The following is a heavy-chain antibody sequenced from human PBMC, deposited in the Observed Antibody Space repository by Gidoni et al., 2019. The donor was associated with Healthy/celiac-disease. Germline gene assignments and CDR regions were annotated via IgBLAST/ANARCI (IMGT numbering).Heavy chain of an antibody. Sequence: GVRQAPGQGLEWMGWINPNSGGTNYAQKFQGRVTMTRDTSISTAYMELSRLRSDDTAVYYCARGGYSSSWYYYFDYWGQGTLVTVSS. V-gene: IGHV1-2*02. J-gene: IGHJ4*02. CDR2: INPNSGGT. D-gene: IGHD6-13*01. CDR3: ARGGYSSSWYYYFDY.